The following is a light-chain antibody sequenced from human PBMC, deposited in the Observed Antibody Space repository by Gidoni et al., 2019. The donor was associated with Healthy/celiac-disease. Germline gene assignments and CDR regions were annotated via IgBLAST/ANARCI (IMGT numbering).Light chain of an antibody. Sequence: SDELTQPRSVSVALGQTARITCGGNNIGSKKWHCYQQKPGQAPVLVIYRDSTRPSGSPERFSGSNSGNTATLTISRAQAGDEADYYCQVWDSSTAVFGGGTKLTVL. CDR3: QVWDSSTAV. V-gene: IGLV3-9*01. CDR1: NIGSKK. CDR2: RDS. J-gene: IGLJ2*01.